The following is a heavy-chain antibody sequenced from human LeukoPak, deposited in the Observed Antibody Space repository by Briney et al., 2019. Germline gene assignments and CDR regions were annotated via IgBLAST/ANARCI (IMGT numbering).Heavy chain of an antibody. CDR3: ARRPAYYDILTADW. CDR1: GFTFSSYE. CDR2: ISSSGSTI. V-gene: IGHV3-48*03. J-gene: IGHJ4*02. D-gene: IGHD3-9*01. Sequence: GGSLRLSCAACGFTFSSYEMNWVRQAPGKGLEWVSYISSSGSTIYYADSVKGRFTISRDNAKNSLYLQMNSLRAEDTAVYYCARRPAYYDILTADWWGQGTLVTVSS.